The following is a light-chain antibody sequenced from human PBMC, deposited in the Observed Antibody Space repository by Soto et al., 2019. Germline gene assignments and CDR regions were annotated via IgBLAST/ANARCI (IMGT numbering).Light chain of an antibody. CDR3: GADHGSGTNFVYV. J-gene: IGLJ1*01. V-gene: IGLV9-49*03. CDR2: VGPNGIVG. Sequence: QPVLTQPPSASASLGASVTLTCTLSSDYSFYKVDRYQLRPGRGPRFVMRVGPNGIVGSRGDGIPDRFSVSGSGLNRYLTIKNIQEEDESDYHCGADHGSGTNFVYVFATGTKLTVL. CDR1: SDYSFYK.